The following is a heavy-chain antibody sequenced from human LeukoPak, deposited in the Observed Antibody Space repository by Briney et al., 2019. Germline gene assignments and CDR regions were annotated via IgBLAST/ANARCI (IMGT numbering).Heavy chain of an antibody. D-gene: IGHD2-15*01. V-gene: IGHV4-30-2*01. J-gene: IGHJ4*02. Sequence: SETLSLICAVSGGSISSGGYSWSWIRQPPGKGLEWIGYIYHSGSTYYNPSLKSRVTIPVDRSKNQFSLKLSSVTAADTAVYYCARADSRYFDYWGQGTLVTVSS. CDR3: ARADSRYFDY. CDR2: IYHSGST. CDR1: GGSISSGGYS.